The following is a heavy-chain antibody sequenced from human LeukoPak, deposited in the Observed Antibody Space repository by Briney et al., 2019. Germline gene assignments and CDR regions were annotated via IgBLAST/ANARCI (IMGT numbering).Heavy chain of an antibody. V-gene: IGHV1-8*01. J-gene: IGHJ4*02. CDR1: GYTFTSYD. CDR3: ARGRKSWRKVYYFDY. Sequence: GASVKVSCKASGYTFTSYDINWVRQAAGQGLEWMGWMNPNSGNTGYAQKFQGRVTMTRNTSISTAYMELSSLRSEDTAVYYCARGRKSWRKVYYFDYWGQGTLVTVSS. D-gene: IGHD2-8*01. CDR2: MNPNSGNT.